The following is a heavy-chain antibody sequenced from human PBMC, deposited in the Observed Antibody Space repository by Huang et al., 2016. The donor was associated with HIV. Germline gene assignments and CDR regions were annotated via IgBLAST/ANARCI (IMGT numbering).Heavy chain of an antibody. V-gene: IGHV4-30-2*01. CDR1: GGSIISRGYS. Sequence: QLQLQESGSRLVRPSETLSLTCAVCGGSIISRGYSWSWIRQPPGKGLEWSGYIYHSGTARYNPSLKSRVTMAVDTSKDRFSLKLTSVTAADTAVYYCARDLYSSGWHAFDTWGQGTMVTVSS. CDR2: IYHSGTA. CDR3: ARDLYSSGWHAFDT. J-gene: IGHJ3*02. D-gene: IGHD6-19*01.